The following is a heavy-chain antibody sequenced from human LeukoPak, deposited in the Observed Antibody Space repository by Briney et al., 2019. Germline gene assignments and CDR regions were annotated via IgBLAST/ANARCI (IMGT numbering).Heavy chain of an antibody. V-gene: IGHV4-34*01. CDR2: INRSGST. CDR3: ARGRVRGAVAARSYYY. J-gene: IGHJ4*02. D-gene: IGHD6-19*01. CDR1: GGSFSGYY. Sequence: PSETLSLTCAVYGGSFSGYYWSWIRQPPGKGLEWIGEINRSGSTNYNPSLKSRVTISVDTSKNQFSLKLSSVTAADTAVYYCARGRVRGAVAARSYYYWGQGTLVTVSS.